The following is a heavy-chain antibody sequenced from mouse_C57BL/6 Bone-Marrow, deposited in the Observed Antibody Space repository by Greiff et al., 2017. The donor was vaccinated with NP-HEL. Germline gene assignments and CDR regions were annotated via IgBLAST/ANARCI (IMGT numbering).Heavy chain of an antibody. CDR3: ARWDYYGSSYKYFDV. CDR2: IPPNSGST. D-gene: IGHD1-1*01. CDR1: GYTFTSYW. J-gene: IGHJ1*03. Sequence: QVQLKQPGAELVKPGASVKLSCKASGYTFTSYWMHWVKQRPGQGLEWIGMIPPNSGSTNYNEKFKSKATLTVDKSSSTAYMQLSSLKSEDSAVYYCARWDYYGSSYKYFDVWGTGTTVTGAS. V-gene: IGHV1-64*01.